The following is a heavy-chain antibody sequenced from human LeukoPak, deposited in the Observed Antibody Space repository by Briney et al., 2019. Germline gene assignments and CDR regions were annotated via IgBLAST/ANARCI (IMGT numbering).Heavy chain of an antibody. CDR2: IYHSGST. J-gene: IGHJ3*02. V-gene: IGHV4-38-2*02. Sequence: TSETLSLTCTVSGYSISSGYYWGWVRQPPGKGLEWIGSIYHSGSTYYNPSLKSRVTIPVDTSKNQFSLKLSSVTAADTAVYFCARGPYSYDSSGAFDIWGQGTMVTVSS. D-gene: IGHD3-22*01. CDR1: GYSISSGYY. CDR3: ARGPYSYDSSGAFDI.